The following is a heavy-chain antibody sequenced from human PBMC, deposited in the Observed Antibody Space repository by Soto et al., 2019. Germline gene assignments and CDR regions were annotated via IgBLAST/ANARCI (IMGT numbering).Heavy chain of an antibody. J-gene: IGHJ4*02. V-gene: IGHV3-74*01. Sequence: EVQLVESGGGLVQPGGSLRLSCAASGFSFSSYWIHWVRQAPGKGLVWVSRIKTDGSSTDYADSVKGRFTISRDNAKNTLYLQMNSLSAEDTAVYYCAKREGNTYGLFHWGQGTLVNVSS. CDR3: AKREGNTYGLFH. D-gene: IGHD5-18*01. CDR2: IKTDGSST. CDR1: GFSFSSYW.